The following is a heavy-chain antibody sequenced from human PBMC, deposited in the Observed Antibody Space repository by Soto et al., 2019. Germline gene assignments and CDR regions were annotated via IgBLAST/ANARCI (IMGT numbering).Heavy chain of an antibody. CDR1: GGTFGSYA. CDR3: AKDTRRYCTAGTCVPGFDP. Sequence: QVQLVQSGAEVKKPGSSVKVSCKASGGTFGSYAISWVRQAPGQGLEWMGGIIPIFGTANYAQKFQGRVTFTADESTGIAYMELSSLRSEDTAVYYCAKDTRRYCTAGTCVPGFDPWGQGTLVTVSS. J-gene: IGHJ5*02. D-gene: IGHD2-8*02. V-gene: IGHV1-69*01. CDR2: IIPIFGTA.